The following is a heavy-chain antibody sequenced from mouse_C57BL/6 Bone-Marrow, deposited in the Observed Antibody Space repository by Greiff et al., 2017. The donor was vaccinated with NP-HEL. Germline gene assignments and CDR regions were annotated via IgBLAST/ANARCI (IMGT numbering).Heavy chain of an antibody. D-gene: IGHD2-3*01. V-gene: IGHV1-5*01. CDR3: TKGGYDGYYGYFDY. J-gene: IGHJ2*01. CDR2: IYPGNSDT. Sequence: VQLKQSGTVLARPGASVKMSCKTSGYTFTSYWMHWVKQRPGQGLEWIGAIYPGNSDTSYNQKFKGKAKLTAVTSASTAYMELSSLTNEDSAVYYCTKGGYDGYYGYFDYWGQGTTLTVSS. CDR1: GYTFTSYW.